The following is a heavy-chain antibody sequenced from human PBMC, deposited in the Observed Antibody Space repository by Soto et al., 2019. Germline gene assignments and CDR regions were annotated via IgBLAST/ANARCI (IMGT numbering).Heavy chain of an antibody. CDR3: ARDQPVYSAGDGLGY. CDR2: ITSSSSYI. J-gene: IGHJ4*02. V-gene: IGHV3-21*01. D-gene: IGHD2-21*02. Sequence: EVQLVESGGGLVKPGGSLRLSCAASGFTFSSYSMNWVRQAPGKGLEWVSSITSSSSYISYADSVKGRFTISRDNAKNSLYLLMNRLRAEDTAVYYGARDQPVYSAGDGLGYWGQGTLVTVAS. CDR1: GFTFSSYS.